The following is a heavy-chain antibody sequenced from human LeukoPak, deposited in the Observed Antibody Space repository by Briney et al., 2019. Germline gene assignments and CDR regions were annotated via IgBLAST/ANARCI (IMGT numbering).Heavy chain of an antibody. V-gene: IGHV1-18*01. D-gene: IGHD3-22*01. CDR3: ARVDLYYDSSGCSQAANDY. CDR2: VSAYNGVT. Sequence: ASVKVSCKASGYTFTGYAIGWVRQAPGQGLEWMGWVSAYNGVTNYAQKFQGRVTMTTDTPTSTAYMEVRSLTSDDTAVYYCARVDLYYDSSGCSQAANDYWGQGTLVTVSS. CDR1: GYTFTGYA. J-gene: IGHJ4*02.